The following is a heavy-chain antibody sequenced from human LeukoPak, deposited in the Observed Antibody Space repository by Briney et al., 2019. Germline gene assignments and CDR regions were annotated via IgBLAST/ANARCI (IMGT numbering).Heavy chain of an antibody. J-gene: IGHJ4*02. CDR2: IRSKANSYAT. CDR1: GFTFSGSA. V-gene: IGHV3-73*01. D-gene: IGHD3-22*01. CDR3: TRRMPYYDSSGYPKNFDY. Sequence: GGSLRLSRAASGFTFSGSAMHWVRQASGKGLEWVGRIRSKANSYATAYAASVKGRFTISRDDSKNAAYLQMNSLKTEDTAVYYCTRRMPYYDSSGYPKNFDYWGQGTLVTVSS.